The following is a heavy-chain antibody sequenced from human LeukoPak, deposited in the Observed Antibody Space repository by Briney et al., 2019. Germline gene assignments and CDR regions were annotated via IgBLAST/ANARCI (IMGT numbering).Heavy chain of an antibody. CDR2: MNPNSGNT. CDR1: GYTFTSYD. D-gene: IGHD6-6*01. V-gene: IGHV1-8*01. CDR3: ARGRSFGIEALADP. J-gene: IGHJ5*02. Sequence: ASVKVSCKASGYTFTSYDINWVRQATGQGLEWMGWMNPNSGNTGYAQKFQGRVTMTRNTSISTAYMELSSLRSEDTAVYYCARGRSFGIEALADPWGQGTLVTVSS.